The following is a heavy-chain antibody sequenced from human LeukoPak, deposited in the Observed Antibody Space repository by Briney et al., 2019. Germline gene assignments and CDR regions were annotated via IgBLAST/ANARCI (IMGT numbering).Heavy chain of an antibody. J-gene: IGHJ4*02. CDR3: ASGDNYYGSGCFDY. D-gene: IGHD3-10*01. Sequence: GGSLRLSCAASGFTFSLYWMHWARHAPGKGLVWVSRINSDGTSTTYADSVKGRFTISRDSAKNTLYLQMNSLRAEDTAVYYCASGDNYYGSGCFDYWGRGTLVTVSS. CDR2: INSDGTST. CDR1: GFTFSLYW. V-gene: IGHV3-74*01.